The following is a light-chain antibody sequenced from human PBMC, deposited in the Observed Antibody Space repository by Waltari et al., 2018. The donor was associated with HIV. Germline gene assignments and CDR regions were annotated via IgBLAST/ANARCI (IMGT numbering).Light chain of an antibody. CDR2: GNT. CDR3: QSYDASLSGVI. V-gene: IGLV1-40*01. Sequence: QSVLTQPPSVSGAPGQRVTISCTGSSSNIGAGFDVHWYQQPPGTAPKLLIYGNTKRPLGVPDRFFGSKSGTSASLAITGLQAEDEADYYCQSYDASLSGVIFGGGTELTVL. CDR1: SSNIGAGFD. J-gene: IGLJ2*01.